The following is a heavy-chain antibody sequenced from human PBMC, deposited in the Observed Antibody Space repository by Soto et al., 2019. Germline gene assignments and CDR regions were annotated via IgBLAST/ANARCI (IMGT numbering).Heavy chain of an antibody. J-gene: IGHJ6*02. CDR3: ARGNTFNYAGFDV. D-gene: IGHD3-16*01. CDR1: GYTFSDFD. CDR2: MNAKSGDT. V-gene: IGHV1-8*01. Sequence: QAHLEQSGAELKRPGASVKVSCKASGYTFSDFDINWLRQASGQGPEWMGWMNAKSGDTFFPQSFRGKFNTTGDHSLSTDYMEVGSLTSHDTAIYYCARGNTFNYAGFDVWGQGTTVAVSS.